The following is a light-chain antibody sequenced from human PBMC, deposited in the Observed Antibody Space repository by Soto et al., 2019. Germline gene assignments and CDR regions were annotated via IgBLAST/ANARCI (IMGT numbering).Light chain of an antibody. J-gene: IGKJ3*01. V-gene: IGKV3-11*01. CDR2: DAS. CDR1: QSVSSY. CDR3: QQRSNWPPFT. Sequence: EIVLTQSPATLSLSPWERATLSCRASQSVSSYFAWYQQKPGQAPRLLIYDASNRATGIPARFSGSGSGTDFTLTISSLEPEDFAVYSCQQRSNWPPFTFGPGTKVDIK.